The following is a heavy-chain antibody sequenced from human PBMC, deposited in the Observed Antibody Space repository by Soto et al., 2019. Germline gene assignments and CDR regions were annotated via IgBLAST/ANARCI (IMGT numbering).Heavy chain of an antibody. D-gene: IGHD2-15*01. V-gene: IGHV1-69*04. CDR3: ARDGYCSGGSCYPRYWYFDL. Sequence: ASVKVSCKASGGTFSSYTISWVRQAPGQGLEWMGRIIPILGIANYAQKFQGRVTITADKSTSTAYMELSSLRSEGTAVYYCARDGYCSGGSCYPRYWYFDLWGRGTLVTVSS. CDR1: GGTFSSYT. CDR2: IIPILGIA. J-gene: IGHJ2*01.